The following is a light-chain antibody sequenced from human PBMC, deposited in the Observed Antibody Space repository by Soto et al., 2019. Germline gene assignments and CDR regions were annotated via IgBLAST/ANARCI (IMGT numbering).Light chain of an antibody. V-gene: IGKV3-20*01. Sequence: EIVLTQSPGTLSLPPGERATLSCRASQSVSNIYLAWYQQKPGQAPRLLIYGASSRATGIPDRFSGSGSGTDFTLTISRLEPEDFAVYYCQQYGSSSWTFGQGTKV. CDR2: GAS. CDR1: QSVSNIY. J-gene: IGKJ1*01. CDR3: QQYGSSSWT.